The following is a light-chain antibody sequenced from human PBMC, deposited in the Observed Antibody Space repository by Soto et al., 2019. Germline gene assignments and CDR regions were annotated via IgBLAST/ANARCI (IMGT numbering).Light chain of an antibody. CDR2: LVS. CDR1: QSLLHSDGDNY. Sequence: DIVMTQSPLSLPVTPGEPASISCKSSQSLLHSDGDNYLEWYVQKAGQSPQLLIYLVSHRASGVPDRLSGSGSGTDFTLKISKVEADDDGGYYCMQTLQTPYTFGPGTKVEI. J-gene: IGKJ3*01. V-gene: IGKV2-28*01. CDR3: MQTLQTPYT.